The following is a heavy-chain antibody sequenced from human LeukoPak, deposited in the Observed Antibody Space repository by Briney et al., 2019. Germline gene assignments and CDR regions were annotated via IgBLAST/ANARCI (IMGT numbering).Heavy chain of an antibody. D-gene: IGHD3-3*01. CDR2: IKSDGSST. CDR3: ARDRVTYYDFWSGYFEDYGMDV. CDR1: GFTFSSYW. J-gene: IGHJ6*02. Sequence: PGGSLRLSCAASGFTFSSYWMHWVRQAPGKGLVWVSRIKSDGSSTSYADSVKGRFTISRDNAKNTLYLQMNSLRAEDTAVYYCARDRVTYYDFWSGYFEDYGMDVWGQGTTVTVSS. V-gene: IGHV3-74*01.